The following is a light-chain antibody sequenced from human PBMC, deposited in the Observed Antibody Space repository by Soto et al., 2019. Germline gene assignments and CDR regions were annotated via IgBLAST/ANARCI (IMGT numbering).Light chain of an antibody. J-gene: IGKJ4*01. V-gene: IGKV1-39*01. CDR1: QSISSY. Sequence: DVQMTQSPSSLPASVGDRVTITCRASQSISSYLNWYQQKPGKAPKLLIYAASSLQSGVPSRFSGSGSGTDFTLTISSLQPEDFATYYCQQSYSTPLTFGGGTKVDIK. CDR2: AAS. CDR3: QQSYSTPLT.